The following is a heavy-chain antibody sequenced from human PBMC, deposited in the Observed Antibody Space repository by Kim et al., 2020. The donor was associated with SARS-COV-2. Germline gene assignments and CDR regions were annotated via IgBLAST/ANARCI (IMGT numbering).Heavy chain of an antibody. J-gene: IGHJ4*02. V-gene: IGHV1-18*01. CDR1: GYTFTSYG. Sequence: ASVKVSCKASGYTFTSYGISWVRQAPGQGLEWMGWISAYNGNTNYAQKLQGRVTMTTDTSTSTAYMELRSLRSDDTAVYYCAVGIEYYDILTGFDYWGQGTLVTVSS. CDR2: ISAYNGNT. D-gene: IGHD3-9*01. CDR3: AVGIEYYDILTGFDY.